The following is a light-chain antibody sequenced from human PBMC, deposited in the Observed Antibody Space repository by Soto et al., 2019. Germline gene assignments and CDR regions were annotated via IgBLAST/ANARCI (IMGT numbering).Light chain of an antibody. V-gene: IGLV4-69*01. J-gene: IGLJ3*02. CDR2: LDSDGSQ. Sequence: QPVLTQSPSASASLGASVKLTCTVSSGHSSYAIAWHQLQPEKGPRYLMKLDSDGSQSKGDGIPDRFSGSSSGSERYLIISSLQSEEEADYCCQTWGTGIRVFGGGTKLTVL. CDR3: QTWGTGIRV. CDR1: SGHSSYA.